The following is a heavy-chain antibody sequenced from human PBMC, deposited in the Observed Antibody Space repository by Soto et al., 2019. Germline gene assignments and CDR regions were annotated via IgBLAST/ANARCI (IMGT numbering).Heavy chain of an antibody. CDR1: GGSFSGYY. J-gene: IGHJ6*02. CDR3: ARVTSYYGSGIEPDYYYGMDV. Sequence: PSETLSLTCAVYGGSFSGYYWSWIRQPPGKGLEWIGEINHSGSTNYKPSLKSRVTISVDTSKNQFSLKLSSVTAEDTAVYYCARVTSYYGSGIEPDYYYGMDVWGQGTTVTVSS. V-gene: IGHV4-34*01. CDR2: INHSGST. D-gene: IGHD3-10*01.